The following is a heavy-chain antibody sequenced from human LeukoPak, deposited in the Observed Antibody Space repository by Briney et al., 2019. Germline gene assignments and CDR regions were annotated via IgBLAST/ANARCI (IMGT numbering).Heavy chain of an antibody. J-gene: IGHJ6*03. V-gene: IGHV1-69*05. D-gene: IGHD4-23*01. CDR1: GGTFSSYA. Sequence: ASVKVSCKASGGTFSSYAICWGRQAPGQGLGWMGGIIPIFGKANYGQKFQGRGTIDTDESTSTAYMELSSLRSEDTAVYYCAMDTVVTLSLPYYYMDVWGKGTTATVSS. CDR2: IIPIFGKA. CDR3: AMDTVVTLSLPYYYMDV.